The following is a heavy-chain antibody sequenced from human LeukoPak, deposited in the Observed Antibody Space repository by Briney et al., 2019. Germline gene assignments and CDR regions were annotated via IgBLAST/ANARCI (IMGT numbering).Heavy chain of an antibody. Sequence: SETLSLTCAVSGGSISSGGYSWSWIRQPPGKGLEWIGYIYHSGSTYYNPSLKSRVAISVDTSKNQFSLKLSSVTAADTAVYYCARAPPSSGWYTGPFAAFDIWGQGTMVTVSS. D-gene: IGHD6-19*01. J-gene: IGHJ3*02. V-gene: IGHV4-30-2*01. CDR3: ARAPPSSGWYTGPFAAFDI. CDR1: GGSISSGGYS. CDR2: IYHSGST.